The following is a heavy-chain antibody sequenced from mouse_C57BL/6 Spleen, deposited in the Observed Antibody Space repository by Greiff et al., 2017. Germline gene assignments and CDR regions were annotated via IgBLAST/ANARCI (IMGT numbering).Heavy chain of an antibody. CDR1: GFTFSSYA. J-gene: IGHJ4*01. CDR3: AREGYYYGSSYGAMDY. V-gene: IGHV5-4*01. CDR2: ISDGGSYT. D-gene: IGHD1-1*01. Sequence: EVMLVESGGGLVKPGGSLKLSCAASGFTFSSYAMSWVRQTPEKRLEWVATISDGGSYTYYPDNVKGRFTISRDNAKNNLYLQMSHLKSEDTAMYYCAREGYYYGSSYGAMDYWGQGTSVTVSS.